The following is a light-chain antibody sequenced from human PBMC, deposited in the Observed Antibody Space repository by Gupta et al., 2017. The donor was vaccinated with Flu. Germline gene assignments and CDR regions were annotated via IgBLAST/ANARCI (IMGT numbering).Light chain of an antibody. CDR2: DAS. V-gene: IGKV3-15*01. Sequence: EVMMTQSPATLSVSPGEGVTLSCRASQSIRSNLAWYQQKPGQAPRLLIHDASTRATGIPARFSGSGSGTEFTLAISSLQSEDFAAYYCQQYGAWPYTFGQGAKLELK. CDR3: QQYGAWPYT. CDR1: QSIRSN. J-gene: IGKJ2*01.